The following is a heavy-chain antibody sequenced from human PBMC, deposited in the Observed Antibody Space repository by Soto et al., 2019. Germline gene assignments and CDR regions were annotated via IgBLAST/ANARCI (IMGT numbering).Heavy chain of an antibody. D-gene: IGHD2-15*01. V-gene: IGHV4-31*03. Sequence: TLSLTCSVSGVSISRGGYYWTWIRQHPGKGLEWIGHILYIGGSNYNPTLESRATISLDTSKNQFSLRLTSVTAADTAVYYCARATVALRPDHDYWGHGALVTVSS. CDR2: ILYIGGS. J-gene: IGHJ4*01. CDR3: ARATVALRPDHDY. CDR1: GVSISRGGYY.